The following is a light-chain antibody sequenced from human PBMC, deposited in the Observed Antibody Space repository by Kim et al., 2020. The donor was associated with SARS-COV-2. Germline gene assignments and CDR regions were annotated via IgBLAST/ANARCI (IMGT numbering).Light chain of an antibody. CDR1: QSVPSDY. J-gene: IGKJ1*01. Sequence: EVVLTQSPGTLSLSPRETATLSCRASQSVPSDYLAWYQQKPGQAPRLLIYGASIRATGIPDRFSGSGSGTDFTLTISRVEPEDFAVYYCQQYGDTKMFGQGTKVDIK. CDR2: GAS. V-gene: IGKV3-20*01. CDR3: QQYGDTKM.